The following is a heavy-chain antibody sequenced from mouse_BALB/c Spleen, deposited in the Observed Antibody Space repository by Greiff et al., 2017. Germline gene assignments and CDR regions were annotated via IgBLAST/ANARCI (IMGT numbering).Heavy chain of an antibody. CDR1: GDSITSGY. V-gene: IGHV3-8*02. D-gene: IGHD2-3*01. Sequence: DVKLVESGPSLVKPSQTLSLTCSVTGDSITSGYWNWIRKFPGNKLEYMGYISYSGSTYYNPSLKSRISITRDTSKNQYYLQLNSVTTEDTATYYCARSLDGYYYAMDYWGQGTSVTVSS. CDR2: ISYSGST. CDR3: ARSLDGYYYAMDY. J-gene: IGHJ4*01.